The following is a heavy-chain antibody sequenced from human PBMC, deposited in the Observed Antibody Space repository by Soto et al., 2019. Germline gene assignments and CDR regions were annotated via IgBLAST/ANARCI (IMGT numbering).Heavy chain of an antibody. Sequence: QVQLVQSGAEVKKPGASVKVSCKASGYTFISYAMHWVRQAPGQRLEWRGWINAGNGNTKYSQKFQGRVTITRDTSASTVYMELTSLRSEDTAVYYCARPFGGVIANTDYWGQGTLVTVSS. D-gene: IGHD3-16*02. V-gene: IGHV1-3*01. CDR2: INAGNGNT. CDR1: GYTFISYA. J-gene: IGHJ4*02. CDR3: ARPFGGVIANTDY.